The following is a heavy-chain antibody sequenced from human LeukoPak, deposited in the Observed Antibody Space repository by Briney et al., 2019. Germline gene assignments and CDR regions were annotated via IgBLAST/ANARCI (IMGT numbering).Heavy chain of an antibody. CDR3: ARVWANSGNYYGEDY. CDR2: IYSGGST. V-gene: IGHV3-53*01. D-gene: IGHD1-26*01. Sequence: GGSLRLSCAASGFTVSSNYMSWVRQAPGKGLEWVSVIYSGGSTYYADSVKSRFTISRDNSKNTLYLQMNSLRAEDTAVYYCARVWANSGNYYGEDYWGQGTLVTVSS. CDR1: GFTVSSNY. J-gene: IGHJ4*02.